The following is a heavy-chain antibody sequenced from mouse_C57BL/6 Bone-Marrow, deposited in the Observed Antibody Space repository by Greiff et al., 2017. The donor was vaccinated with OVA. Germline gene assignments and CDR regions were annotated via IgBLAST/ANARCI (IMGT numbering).Heavy chain of an antibody. CDR1: GFTFSDYG. D-gene: IGHD2-4*01. CDR2: ISSGSSTI. V-gene: IGHV5-17*01. Sequence: EVHLVESGGGLVKPGGSLKLSCAASGFTFSDYGMHWVRQAPEKGLEWVAYISSGSSTIYYADTVKGRFTISRDNAKNTLFLQMTSLRSEDTAMYYCARYDYGPWFAYWGQGTLVTVSA. J-gene: IGHJ3*01. CDR3: ARYDYGPWFAY.